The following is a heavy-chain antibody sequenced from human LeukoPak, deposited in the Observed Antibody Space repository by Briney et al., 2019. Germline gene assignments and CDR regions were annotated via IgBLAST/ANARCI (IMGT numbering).Heavy chain of an antibody. CDR1: GFTFSNAW. Sequence: GGSLRLSCAASGFTFSNAWMSWVRQAPGKGLEWVGRIKSKTDGGTTDYAAPVKGRFTISRDDSKNTLYLQMNSLKTEDTAVYYCTTVGDSRIQLWSKYYYYMDVWGKGTTVTVSS. V-gene: IGHV3-15*01. CDR2: IKSKTDGGTT. J-gene: IGHJ6*03. CDR3: TTVGDSRIQLWSKYYYYMDV. D-gene: IGHD5-18*01.